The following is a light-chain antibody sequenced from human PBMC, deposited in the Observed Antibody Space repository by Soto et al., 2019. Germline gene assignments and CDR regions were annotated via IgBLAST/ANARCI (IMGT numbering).Light chain of an antibody. Sequence: QSALTQPASVSGSPGQSITISCTGTRSDVGGYKYVSWYQQHPGTAPKLVIYEVDNRPSGVSSRFSGSKSGNTASLIISGLQPEDEADYYCSSYSSSTTLVLFGGGTKLTVL. J-gene: IGLJ2*01. CDR2: EVD. V-gene: IGLV2-14*03. CDR1: RSDVGGYKY. CDR3: SSYSSSTTLVL.